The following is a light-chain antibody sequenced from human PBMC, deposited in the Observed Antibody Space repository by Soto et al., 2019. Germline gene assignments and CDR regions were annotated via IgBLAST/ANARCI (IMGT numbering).Light chain of an antibody. CDR1: SNDIGANNY. V-gene: IGLV2-14*01. CDR3: TSYTSTSTLV. CDR2: EAA. Sequence: QSVLTQPASVSGSPGQSITISCTGTSNDIGANNYVSWYQHHPGKAPKILIYEAANRPSGVSHRFSGSKSANTASLTISGLQAEDEADYFCTSYTSTSTLVFGGGTNVTVL. J-gene: IGLJ2*01.